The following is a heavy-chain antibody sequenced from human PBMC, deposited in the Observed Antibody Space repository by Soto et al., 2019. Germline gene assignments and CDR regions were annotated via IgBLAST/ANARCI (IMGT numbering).Heavy chain of an antibody. CDR2: IWYDGSNK. V-gene: IGHV3-33*01. CDR3: ARDAPLTMIVVVPAPSYYFDY. CDR1: GFTFSSYG. Sequence: GSLRLSCAASGFTFSSYGMHWVRQAPGKGLEWVAVIWYDGSNKYYADSVKGRFTISRDNSKNTLYLQMNSLRAEDTAVYYCARDAPLTMIVVVPAPSYYFDYWRQG. J-gene: IGHJ4*02. D-gene: IGHD3-22*01.